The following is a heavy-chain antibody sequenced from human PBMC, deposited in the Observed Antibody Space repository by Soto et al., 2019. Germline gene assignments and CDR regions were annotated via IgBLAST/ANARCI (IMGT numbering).Heavy chain of an antibody. CDR2: IYYSGST. V-gene: IGHV4-39*01. J-gene: IGHJ5*02. Sequence: QLQLQESGPGLVKPSETLSLTCTVSGGSISSSSYYCGWIRQPPGKRLEWIGSIYYSGSTYYNPSLKSRVTISVDTSKNQCSLKLSSVTAADTAVYYCARRRAVAGGIWFDPWGQGTLVTVSS. D-gene: IGHD6-19*01. CDR3: ARRRAVAGGIWFDP. CDR1: GGSISSSSYY.